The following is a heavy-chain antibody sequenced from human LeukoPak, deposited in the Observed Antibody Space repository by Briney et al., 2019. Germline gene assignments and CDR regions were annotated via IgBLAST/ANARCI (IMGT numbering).Heavy chain of an antibody. CDR2: ISSDGNSK. J-gene: IGHJ4*02. Sequence: GGSLRLSCAASGFFFSGYFMTWVRQAPGKGLEWIAFISSDGNSKYYADSVRGRFTISRDNAKNSLYLQMNSLRAEHTAVYYCERETRWVFTYWGQGALVSVSS. V-gene: IGHV3-11*04. CDR3: ERETRWVFTY. D-gene: IGHD5-24*01. CDR1: GFFFSGYF.